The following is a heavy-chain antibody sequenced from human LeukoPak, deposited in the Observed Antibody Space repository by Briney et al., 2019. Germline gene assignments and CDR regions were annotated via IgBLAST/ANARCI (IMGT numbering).Heavy chain of an antibody. CDR1: GYTFTSYA. J-gene: IGHJ4*02. V-gene: IGHV1-3*01. D-gene: IGHD2-21*02. CDR3: ARDMVVVTAIPKYYFDY. CDR2: INAGNGNT. Sequence: ASVKVSCKASGYTFTSYAMHWVRQAPGQRLEWMGRINAGNGNTKYPQKFQGRVTITRDTSANTAYMELSSLRSEDTAVYYCARDMVVVTAIPKYYFDYWGQGTLVTVSS.